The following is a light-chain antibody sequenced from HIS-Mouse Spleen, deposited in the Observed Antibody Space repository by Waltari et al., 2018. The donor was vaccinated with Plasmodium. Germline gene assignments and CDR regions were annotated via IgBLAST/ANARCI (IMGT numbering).Light chain of an antibody. J-gene: IGKJ1*01. CDR3: QQYNNWPPT. V-gene: IGKV3-15*01. Sequence: EIVMTQSPATLSVSPGERATLSCRASQSVSSNLAWYQQKPGQAPRLLIYGASTRATGSPARVRGSGSGTDFTLTISSLQSEDFAVYYCQQYNNWPPTFGQGTKVEIK. CDR1: QSVSSN. CDR2: GAS.